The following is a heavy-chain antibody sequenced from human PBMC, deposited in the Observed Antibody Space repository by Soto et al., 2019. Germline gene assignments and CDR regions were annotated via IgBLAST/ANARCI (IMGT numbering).Heavy chain of an antibody. CDR3: ARGSSDRYFDY. J-gene: IGHJ4*02. D-gene: IGHD2-2*01. V-gene: IGHV3-33*01. Sequence: GGSLRLSCAASGFTFTDFDMHWVRQAPGKGLEWVATIWSDGRNKYYADSVKGRFTISGDNSKSTLYLQVNSLRAEDTAVYYCARGSSDRYFDYWGQGTLVTVSS. CDR2: IWSDGRNK. CDR1: GFTFTDFD.